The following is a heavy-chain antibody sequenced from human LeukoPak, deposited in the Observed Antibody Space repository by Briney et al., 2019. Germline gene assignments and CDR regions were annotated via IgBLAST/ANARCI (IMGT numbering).Heavy chain of an antibody. V-gene: IGHV3-33*06. Sequence: PGGSLRLXCAASGFTFSSYGMHWVRQAPGKELESVAVIWYDGSNKYYADSVKGRFTISRDNSKNTLYLQMNSLRAEDTAVYYCAKNLVGYDSSGYSMVFDYWGQGTLVTVSS. CDR3: AKNLVGYDSSGYSMVFDY. CDR2: IWYDGSNK. CDR1: GFTFSSYG. J-gene: IGHJ4*02. D-gene: IGHD3-22*01.